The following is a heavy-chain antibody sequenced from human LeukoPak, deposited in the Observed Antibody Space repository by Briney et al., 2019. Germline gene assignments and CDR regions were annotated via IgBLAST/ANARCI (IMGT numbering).Heavy chain of an antibody. CDR2: INHNSDGT. J-gene: IGHJ4*02. CDR1: GYTFTGNY. CDR3: ARNQSTPYSSSYNFDY. V-gene: IGHV1-2*02. D-gene: IGHD6-6*01. Sequence: ASVKSSCYAAGYTFTGNYMHWGRQAPGEGLQWMGWINHNSDGTNYAQTLKSRVTITMDTSISKASLELGRLTSADTAVYYCARNQSTPYSSSYNFDYWGQGTLVTVSS.